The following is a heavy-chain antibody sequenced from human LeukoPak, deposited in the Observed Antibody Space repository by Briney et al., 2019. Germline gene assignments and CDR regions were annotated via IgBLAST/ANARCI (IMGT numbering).Heavy chain of an antibody. CDR1: GGSISSYY. CDR3: AREATIIVVVTPRDRYWYFDL. J-gene: IGHJ2*01. Sequence: SETLSLTCTVSGGSISSYYWSWIRQPAGKGLEWIGRIYTSGSTNYNPSLKSRVTISVDTSKPQFSLKLSSVTAADTAVYYCAREATIIVVVTPRDRYWYFDLWGRGTLVTVSS. D-gene: IGHD2-21*02. CDR2: IYTSGST. V-gene: IGHV4-4*07.